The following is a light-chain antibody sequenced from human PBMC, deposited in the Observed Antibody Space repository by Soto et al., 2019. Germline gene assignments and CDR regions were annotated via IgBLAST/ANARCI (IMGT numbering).Light chain of an antibody. Sequence: SYELTQPPSVSVAPGKTARITCGGNNIGSRSVHWYQQKPGQAPVLVIYYDSDRPSGIPERFSGSSSGNTATLTITRVEAGDGADYYCQVWDSSDQVIFGGGTKLTDL. CDR3: QVWDSSDQVI. J-gene: IGLJ2*01. V-gene: IGLV3-21*04. CDR2: YDS. CDR1: NIGSRS.